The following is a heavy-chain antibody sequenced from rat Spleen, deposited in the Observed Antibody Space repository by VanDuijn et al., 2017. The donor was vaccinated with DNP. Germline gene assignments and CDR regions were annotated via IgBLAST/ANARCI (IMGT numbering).Heavy chain of an antibody. CDR1: GFTLSDYY. CDR2: SNYAGGST. D-gene: IGHD1-3*01. J-gene: IGHJ2*01. CDR3: TRHVLPLRVWDY. V-gene: IGHV5-22*01. Sequence: EVQLVESGGGLVQPGGSLKLSCAASGFTLSDYYMAWVRQAPTKGLEWVAYSNYAGGSTYQGDSVRGRFTISRDNAKNTLYLQMNSLRSEDMATYYCTRHVLPLRVWDYWGQGVMVTVSS.